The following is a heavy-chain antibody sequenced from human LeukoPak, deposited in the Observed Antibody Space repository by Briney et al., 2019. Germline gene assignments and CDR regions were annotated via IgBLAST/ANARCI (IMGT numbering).Heavy chain of an antibody. CDR2: ISYDGSNK. V-gene: IGHV3-30*04. J-gene: IGHJ4*02. CDR3: ARDVSYFDY. CDR1: VFTFSSYS. Sequence: GGSLRLSCAASVFTFSSYSMHWVRQAPCKGLEWVAVISYDGSNKYYADSVKGRFTISRDNSKNTLYLQMNSLRAEDTAVYYCARDVSYFDYWGQGTLVTVSS.